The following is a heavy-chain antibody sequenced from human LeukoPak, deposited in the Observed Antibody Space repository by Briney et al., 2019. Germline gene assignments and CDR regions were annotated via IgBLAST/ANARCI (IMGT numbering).Heavy chain of an antibody. CDR3: ARDRDGGQQLVLLGY. D-gene: IGHD6-13*01. J-gene: IGHJ4*02. V-gene: IGHV1-69*13. CDR1: GGTFSSYA. CDR2: IIPIFGTA. Sequence: SVKVSCKASGGTFSSYAISWVRQAPGQGLEWMGGIIPIFGTANYAQKFQGRVTTTADESTSTAYMELSSLRSEDTAVYYCARDRDGGQQLVLLGYWGQGTLVTVSS.